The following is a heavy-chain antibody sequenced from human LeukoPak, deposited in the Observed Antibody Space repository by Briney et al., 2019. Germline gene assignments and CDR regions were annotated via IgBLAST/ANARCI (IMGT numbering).Heavy chain of an antibody. CDR2: INSNSGGT. J-gene: IGHJ3*02. CDR1: GYTFTGYY. Sequence: ASVKVSCKASGYTFTGYYMHWVRQAPGQGLEWMGWINSNSGGTNYAQKFQGRVTMTTDTSTSTAYMELRSLRSDDTAVYYCARLRGSRDAFDIWGQGTMVTVSS. CDR3: ARLRGSRDAFDI. D-gene: IGHD3-16*01. V-gene: IGHV1-2*02.